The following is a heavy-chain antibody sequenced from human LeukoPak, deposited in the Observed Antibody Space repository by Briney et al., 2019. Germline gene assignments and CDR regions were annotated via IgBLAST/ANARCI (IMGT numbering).Heavy chain of an antibody. CDR3: AGGYGNWFDP. CDR1: GSTSGNFC. CDR2: IWFDGNSK. V-gene: IGHV3-33*01. D-gene: IGHD5-18*01. Sequence: PGGSLRLSCAASGSTSGNFCIHWVRQPPGKGLEWVAVIWFDGNSKYYGDSVKGRFAISRDNSNNTVYLQMNTLRGEDTAVYYCAGGYGNWFDPWGQGILVTVSS. J-gene: IGHJ5*02.